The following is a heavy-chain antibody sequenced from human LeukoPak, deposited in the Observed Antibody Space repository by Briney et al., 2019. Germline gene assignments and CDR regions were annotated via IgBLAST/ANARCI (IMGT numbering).Heavy chain of an antibody. CDR3: ARAAGSYYDILTGYTYFDY. CDR1: GFTFSSYS. D-gene: IGHD3-9*01. CDR2: ISSSSSTI. J-gene: IGHJ4*02. V-gene: IGHV3-48*01. Sequence: GGSVRLSCAASGFTFSSYSMNWVRQAPGKGLEWVSYISSSSSTIYYADSVKGRFTISRDNAKNSLYLQMNSLRAEDTAVYYCARAAGSYYDILTGYTYFDYWGQGTLVTVSS.